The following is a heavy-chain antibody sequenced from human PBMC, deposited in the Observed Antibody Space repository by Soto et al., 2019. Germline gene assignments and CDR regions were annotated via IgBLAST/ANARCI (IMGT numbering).Heavy chain of an antibody. V-gene: IGHV4-59*01. CDR2: IYYSGST. Sequence: PSETLSLTCTVSGGSISSYYWSWIRQPPGKGPEWIGYIYYSGSTNYNPSLKSRVTISVDTSKNQFSLKLSSVTAADTAVYYCARSPGGYFDYWGQGTLVTVSS. CDR3: ARSPGGYFDY. D-gene: IGHD3-16*01. J-gene: IGHJ4*02. CDR1: GGSISSYY.